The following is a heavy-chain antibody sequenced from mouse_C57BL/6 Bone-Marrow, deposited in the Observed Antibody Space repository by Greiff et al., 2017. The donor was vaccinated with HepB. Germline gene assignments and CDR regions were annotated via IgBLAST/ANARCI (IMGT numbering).Heavy chain of an antibody. V-gene: IGHV1-81*01. D-gene: IGHD1-1*01. CDR1: GYTFTSYG. CDR3: VQRGSSTTPFDY. CDR2: IYPRSGNT. Sequence: QVQLQQSGAELARPGASVKLSCKASGYTFTSYGISWVKQRTGQGLEWIGEIYPRSGNTYYNEKFKGKATLTADKSSSTAYMELRSLTSEDSAVYFCVQRGSSTTPFDYWGQGTTLTVSS. J-gene: IGHJ2*01.